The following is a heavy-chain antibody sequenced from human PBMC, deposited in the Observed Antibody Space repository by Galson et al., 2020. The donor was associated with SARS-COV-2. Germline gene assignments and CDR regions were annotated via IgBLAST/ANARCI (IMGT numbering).Heavy chain of an antibody. V-gene: IGHV3-7*01. CDR3: ARDGQWLASGYYYYGMDV. J-gene: IGHJ6*02. CDR1: GFTFSSYW. CDR2: IKQDGSAK. Sequence: GGSLRLSFAASGFTFSSYWMSWVRQAPGKGLEWVANIKQDGSAKYYVDSVKGRFTISRDNAKNSLYLQMNSLRAEDTAVYYCARDGQWLASGYYYYGMDVWGQGTKVTVSS. D-gene: IGHD6-19*01.